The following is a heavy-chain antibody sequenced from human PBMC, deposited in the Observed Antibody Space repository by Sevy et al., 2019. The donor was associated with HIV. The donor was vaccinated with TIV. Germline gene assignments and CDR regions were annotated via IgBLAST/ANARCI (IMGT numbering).Heavy chain of an antibody. CDR3: VRGGGGGGDLAY. Sequence: SETLSLTCDVSGGSISRGGYSWNWIRQPPGKGLEWIGYIYHNGGTNYNPSLKSRVTISVDRSKNQFALKMNSVTAADTAMYYCVRGGGGGGDLAYWGQGTLVTVSS. CDR2: IYHNGGT. J-gene: IGHJ4*02. CDR1: GGSISRGGYS. V-gene: IGHV4-30-2*01. D-gene: IGHD2-21*01.